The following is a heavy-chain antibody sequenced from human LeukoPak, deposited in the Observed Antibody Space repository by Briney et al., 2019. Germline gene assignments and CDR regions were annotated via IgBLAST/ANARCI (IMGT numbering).Heavy chain of an antibody. J-gene: IGHJ6*02. V-gene: IGHV1-2*02. CDR1: GYTFTGYY. CDR3: ATYSGSYYYYGMDV. CDR2: INPNSGGT. Sequence: ASVKVSCKASGYTFTGYYMHWVRQAPGQGLEWMGWINPNSGGTNYAQKFQGRVTMTRDTSIGTAYMELSRLRSDDTAVYYCATYSGSYYYYGMDVWGQGTTVTVSS. D-gene: IGHD1-26*01.